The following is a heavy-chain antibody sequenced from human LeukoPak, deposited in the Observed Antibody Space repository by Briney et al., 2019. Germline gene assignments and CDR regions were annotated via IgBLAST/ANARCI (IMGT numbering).Heavy chain of an antibody. Sequence: PSETLSLTCTVSGGSISNYYWSWIRQPPGKGLEWIGYIYYSGSTNYNPSLKSRVTISVDTSENQFSLKLSSVTAADTAVYYCAREDNSGSFFDYWGQGTLVTVSS. CDR3: AREDNSGSFFDY. J-gene: IGHJ4*02. D-gene: IGHD6-19*01. CDR1: GGSISNYY. V-gene: IGHV4-59*01. CDR2: IYYSGST.